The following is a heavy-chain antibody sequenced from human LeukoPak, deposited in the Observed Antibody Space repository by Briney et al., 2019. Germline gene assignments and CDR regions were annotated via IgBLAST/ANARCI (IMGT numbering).Heavy chain of an antibody. CDR3: ARGRIAAAGTFDY. CDR1: SGSISTSNYY. Sequence: SETLSLTCTVSSGSISTSNYYWGWVRQPPGKALEWIGNIFYSGSTYYSPSLKSRVTISLDTSRNQFSLKLSFVTAADTAVYYCARGRIAAAGTFDYWGQGTLVTVSS. CDR2: IFYSGST. D-gene: IGHD6-13*01. V-gene: IGHV4-39*07. J-gene: IGHJ4*02.